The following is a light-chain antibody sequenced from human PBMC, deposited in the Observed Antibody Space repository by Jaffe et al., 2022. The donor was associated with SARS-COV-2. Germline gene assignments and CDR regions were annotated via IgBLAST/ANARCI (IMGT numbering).Light chain of an antibody. Sequence: EIVLTQSPGTLSLSPGERATLSCRASQSVSSNYLAWYQQKPGQAPRLLIYGASSRATGIPDRFSASESGTDFTLTISRLEPEDFAVYYCQQYGSSPYTFGLGTKLEIK. CDR3: QQYGSSPYT. CDR1: QSVSSNY. J-gene: IGKJ2*01. CDR2: GAS. V-gene: IGKV3-20*01.